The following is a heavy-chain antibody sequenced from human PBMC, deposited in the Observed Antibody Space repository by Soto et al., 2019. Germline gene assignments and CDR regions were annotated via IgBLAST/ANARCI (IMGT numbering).Heavy chain of an antibody. Sequence: GGSLRLSCAASGFTFSSYGMHWVRQAPGKGLEWVAVISYDGSNKYYADSVKGRFTISRDNSKNTLYLQMNSLRAEDTAVYYCAKDEVWGDYVLDYWGQGTLVTVSS. CDR1: GFTFSSYG. D-gene: IGHD4-17*01. J-gene: IGHJ4*02. CDR2: ISYDGSNK. V-gene: IGHV3-30*18. CDR3: AKDEVWGDYVLDY.